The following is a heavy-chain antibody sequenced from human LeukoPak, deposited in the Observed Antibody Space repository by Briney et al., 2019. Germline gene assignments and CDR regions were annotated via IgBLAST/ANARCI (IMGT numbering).Heavy chain of an antibody. CDR1: GFTFSTYG. CDR3: AKAVYSGSSLNDAFDI. D-gene: IGHD1-26*01. V-gene: IGHV3-30*18. Sequence: GGSLRLSCAASGFTFSTYGMHWVRQAPGKGLEWVTVISYDGSNKYYEDSVKGRFTISRDNSKNTLYVQMNSLRAEDTGLYYCAKAVYSGSSLNDAFDIWGQGTMVTVSS. CDR2: ISYDGSNK. J-gene: IGHJ3*02.